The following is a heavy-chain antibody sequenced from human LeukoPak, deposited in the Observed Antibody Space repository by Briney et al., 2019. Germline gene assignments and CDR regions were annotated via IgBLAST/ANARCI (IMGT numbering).Heavy chain of an antibody. CDR3: AITVHCSSTTDCYSYFHH. Sequence: GGSLRLSCAASGFTFSSYAMHWVRQAPGKGLEWVAVISYDGSNKYYADSVKGRFTISRDNSKNTLYLQMNSLRAEDTAVYYCAITVHCSSTTDCYSYFHHWGQGTLVTVSS. CDR2: ISYDGSNK. V-gene: IGHV3-30-3*01. J-gene: IGHJ1*01. D-gene: IGHD2/OR15-2a*01. CDR1: GFTFSSYA.